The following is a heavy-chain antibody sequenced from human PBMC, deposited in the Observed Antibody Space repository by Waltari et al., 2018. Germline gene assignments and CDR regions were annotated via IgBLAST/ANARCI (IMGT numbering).Heavy chain of an antibody. CDR3: ARLLLSYYGMDV. CDR1: GYSISSGYY. Sequence: QVQLQESGPGLVKPSETLSLTCAVSGYSISSGYYWGWIRQPPGKGLEWIGSIYHSGSTYYNPSLKSRVTISVDTSKNQFSLKLSSVTAADTAVYYCARLLLSYYGMDVWGQGTTVTVSS. CDR2: IYHSGST. J-gene: IGHJ6*02. V-gene: IGHV4-38-2*01.